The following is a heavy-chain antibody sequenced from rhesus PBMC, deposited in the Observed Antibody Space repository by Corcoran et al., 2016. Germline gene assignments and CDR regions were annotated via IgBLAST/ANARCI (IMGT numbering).Heavy chain of an antibody. J-gene: IGHJ1*01. CDR3: ATRSGFEYFEF. V-gene: IGHV3S42*01. D-gene: IGHD2-21*01. CDR2: INSGGGST. Sequence: EVQLVESGGGLAKPGGSLRLSCAASGFTFSRDWMNWVRQTPGKGLGWFSAINSGGGSTYYADSVKGRFTISRDNSKNTLSLQMNSLRAEDTAVYYCATRSGFEYFEFWGQGALVTVSS. CDR1: GFTFSRDW.